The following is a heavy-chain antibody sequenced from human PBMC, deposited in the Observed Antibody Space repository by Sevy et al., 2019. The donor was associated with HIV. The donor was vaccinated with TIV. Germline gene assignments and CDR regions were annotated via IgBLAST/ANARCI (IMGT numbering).Heavy chain of an antibody. CDR3: ARHDRFCGGDCYYYGMDV. J-gene: IGHJ6*02. CDR2: TYYRSKWYN. V-gene: IGHV6-1*01. D-gene: IGHD2-21*01. CDR1: GDSVSSNSAA. Sequence: SQTLSLTCAISGDSVSSNSAAWNWIRQSPSRGLEWLGRTYYRSKWYNDYAVSVKSRITINPDTSKNQFSLQLNSVTPEDTAVYYCARHDRFCGGDCYYYGMDVWGQGTTVTVSS.